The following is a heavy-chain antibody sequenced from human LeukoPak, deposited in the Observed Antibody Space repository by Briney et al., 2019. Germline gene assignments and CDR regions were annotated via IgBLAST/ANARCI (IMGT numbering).Heavy chain of an antibody. Sequence: SVTVPCTASGGTFSSYASSWVRQAPGQGLEWMGGIITIFGTANYAQKFQGRVTITTDESTSTAYMELSSLRSEDTAVYYCARNYYDSSGYKYYYYYMDVWGKGTTVTVSS. CDR2: IITIFGTA. CDR3: ARNYYDSSGYKYYYYYMDV. CDR1: GGTFSSYA. D-gene: IGHD3-22*01. V-gene: IGHV1-69*05. J-gene: IGHJ6*03.